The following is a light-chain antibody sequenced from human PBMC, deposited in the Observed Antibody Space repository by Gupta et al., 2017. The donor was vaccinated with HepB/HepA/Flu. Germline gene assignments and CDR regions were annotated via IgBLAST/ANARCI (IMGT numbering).Light chain of an antibody. J-gene: IGLJ2*01. CDR1: SSDVGSNNL. Sequence: SALPQPASVSGSPGQSITISCTGTSSDVGSNNLVSWYQQHPGKAPKLMIYEVNKRPSGVSNRFSGSKSGNTASLTIAGLQAEDEADYYCCSYAGSSTVVLFGGGTKLTVL. CDR3: CSYAGSSTVVL. V-gene: IGLV2-23*02. CDR2: EVN.